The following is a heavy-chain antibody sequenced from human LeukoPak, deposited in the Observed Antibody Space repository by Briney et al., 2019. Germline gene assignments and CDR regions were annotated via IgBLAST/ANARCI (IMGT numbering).Heavy chain of an antibody. J-gene: IGHJ6*02. CDR3: TTGLGNWNYEEGYYYGMDV. CDR1: GFTFGGYT. CDR2: ISSSLNM. D-gene: IGHD1-7*01. Sequence: GGSLRLSCVASGFTFGGYTINWVRLAPGKGLEWVSSISSSLNMYFAESVKGRFTISRDSARNSVSLQLNSLRVEDTALYYCTTGLGNWNYEEGYYYGMDVWGQGTTVTVSS. V-gene: IGHV3-21*04.